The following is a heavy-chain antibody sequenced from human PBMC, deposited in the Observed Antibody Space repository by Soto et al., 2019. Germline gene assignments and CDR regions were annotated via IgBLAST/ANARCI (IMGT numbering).Heavy chain of an antibody. Sequence: XATLALALTVSGGSISSYYGSWIRQPAGKGLEWIGRIYTRGIPKYNPSLDSRVTMSVDTSKHQFSLSLSSVTAADTAVYYCARGPGSYNWFDSWGQGTLVTVSS. CDR2: IYTRGIP. V-gene: IGHV4-4*07. D-gene: IGHD3-10*01. CDR1: GGSISSYY. CDR3: ARGPGSYNWFDS. J-gene: IGHJ5*01.